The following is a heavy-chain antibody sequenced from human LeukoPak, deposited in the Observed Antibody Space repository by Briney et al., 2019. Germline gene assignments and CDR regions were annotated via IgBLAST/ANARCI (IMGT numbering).Heavy chain of an antibody. V-gene: IGHV3-48*03. CDR3: VGLWFGNMHYYYYGLDV. D-gene: IGHD3-10*01. CDR1: GFTFNNYE. J-gene: IGHJ6*02. Sequence: GGSLRLSCAVSGFTFNNYEMYWVRQAPGKGLEWISYISNSGSVTYYADSVKGRFTISRDTAKNSLYLQMNSLRAEDTAVYYCVGLWFGNMHYYYYGLDVWGQGTTVTVSS. CDR2: ISNSGSVT.